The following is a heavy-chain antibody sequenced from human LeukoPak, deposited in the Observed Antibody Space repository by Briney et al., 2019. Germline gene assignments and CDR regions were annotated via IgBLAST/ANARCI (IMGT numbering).Heavy chain of an antibody. J-gene: IGHJ3*02. CDR2: ISSSSSYI. D-gene: IGHD2-15*01. V-gene: IGHV3-21*01. CDR3: ARDPGDVAAAHDAFDI. Sequence: GGSLRLSCAASGITFNSYTMNWVRQAPGKGLEWVSSISSSSSYIYYAASVKGRFTISRDNAKNSLYLQMNSLRAEDTAVYYCARDPGDVAAAHDAFDIWGQGTMVTVSS. CDR1: GITFNSYT.